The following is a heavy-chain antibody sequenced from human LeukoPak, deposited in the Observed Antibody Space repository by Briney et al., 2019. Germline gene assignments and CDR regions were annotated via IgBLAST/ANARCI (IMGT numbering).Heavy chain of an antibody. V-gene: IGHV1-8*03. CDR2: MNPNSGNT. Sequence: ASVKVSCKASGYTFTSYDINWVRQATGQGLEWMGWMNPNSGNTGYAQKFQGRVTITRNTSISTAYMELSSLRSEDTAVYYCARIGWGYRYYYMGVWGKGTTVTVSS. CDR3: ARIGWGYRYYYMGV. CDR1: GYTFTSYD. J-gene: IGHJ6*03. D-gene: IGHD7-27*01.